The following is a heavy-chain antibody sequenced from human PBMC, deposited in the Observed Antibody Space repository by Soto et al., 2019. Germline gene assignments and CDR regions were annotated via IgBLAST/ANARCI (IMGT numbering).Heavy chain of an antibody. V-gene: IGHV3-23*01. J-gene: IGHJ4*01. CDR3: AKRDDSDGSRGATFDS. CDR2: ISGSGGNT. CDR1: GFTFSSYA. Sequence: EVQLLESGGGLVQPGGSLRLSCAASGFTFSSYAMTWVRQAPGKGLEWVSAISGSGGNTYYADSVKGRFTISRDNSKNTLSFQKNSLRVEDTASYYRAKRDDSDGSRGATFDSWGPGTLVTVSS. D-gene: IGHD3-22*01.